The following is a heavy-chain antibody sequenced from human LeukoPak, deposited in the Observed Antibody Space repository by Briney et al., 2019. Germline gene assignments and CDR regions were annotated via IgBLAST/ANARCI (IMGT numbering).Heavy chain of an antibody. CDR3: AKGAAAGKVDWFDP. D-gene: IGHD6-13*01. Sequence: GGSLRLSCAASGFTFSNFAMMWVRQAPGTGLQWVSTITGYGAAFYADSVRGRFTIFRDTSMNTLFLQMNSLGAEDTAVYYCAKGAAAGKVDWFDPWGQGTLVTVSS. CDR2: ITGYGAA. CDR1: GFTFSNFA. J-gene: IGHJ5*02. V-gene: IGHV3-23*01.